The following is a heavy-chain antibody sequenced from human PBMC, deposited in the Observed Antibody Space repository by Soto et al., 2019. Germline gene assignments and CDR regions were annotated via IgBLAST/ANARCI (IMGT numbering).Heavy chain of an antibody. CDR1: GFTFSSYG. V-gene: IGHV3-33*01. CDR3: ARDLSGPLDY. J-gene: IGHJ4*02. Sequence: PVGSLRLSCAASGFTFSSYGMHWVRQAPGKGLEWVAVIWYDGSNKYYADSVKGRFTISRDNSKNTVHLQMNSLRGEDTAVYYCARDLSGPLDYWGQGTLVTVSS. CDR2: IWYDGSNK.